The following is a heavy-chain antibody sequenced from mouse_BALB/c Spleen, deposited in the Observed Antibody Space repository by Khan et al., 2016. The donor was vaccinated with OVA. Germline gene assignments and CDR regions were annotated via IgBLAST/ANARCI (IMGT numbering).Heavy chain of an antibody. CDR3: ARSLVDDYGMDY. J-gene: IGHJ4*01. V-gene: IGHV5-9-3*01. CDR1: GFTFSSFA. D-gene: IGHD2-2*01. CDR2: ISTGGHYT. Sequence: EVELVESGGGVVNPGGSLKVSCSASGFTFSSFAMSWVRQTPEKRLEWVATISTGGHYTFYPDSVTGRFTLSRDNARNTLDLQMSSLRTEDTAMYYCARSLVDDYGMDYWGQGTSVTVSA.